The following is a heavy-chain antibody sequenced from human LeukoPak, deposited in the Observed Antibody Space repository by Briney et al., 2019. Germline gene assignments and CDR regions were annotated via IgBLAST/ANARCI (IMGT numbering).Heavy chain of an antibody. CDR2: VNPNGGAT. Sequence: ASVKVSFKASGYTFTGYYMHWVRQAPGQGLEWMGWVNPNGGATNYAQKLQGRVTMTRDTSISTAYMELSRLRSDDTAVYYCARAAVTTLPYFDYWGQGTLVTVSS. CDR1: GYTFTGYY. D-gene: IGHD4-17*01. V-gene: IGHV1-2*02. CDR3: ARAAVTTLPYFDY. J-gene: IGHJ4*02.